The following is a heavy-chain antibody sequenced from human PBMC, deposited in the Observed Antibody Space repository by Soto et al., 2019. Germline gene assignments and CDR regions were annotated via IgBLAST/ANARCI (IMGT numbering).Heavy chain of an antibody. Sequence: LSLTCTVSGGSISTFYWSWIRQPPGKALEWIGYIHSSGSTNYNPSLKSRVAISVDTAKNQFSLKLSSVTAADTAVYYCARDSTWGVGYFDFWGQGTLVTVSS. CDR2: IHSSGST. CDR3: ARDSTWGVGYFDF. V-gene: IGHV4-59*01. CDR1: GGSISTFY. D-gene: IGHD3-16*01. J-gene: IGHJ4*02.